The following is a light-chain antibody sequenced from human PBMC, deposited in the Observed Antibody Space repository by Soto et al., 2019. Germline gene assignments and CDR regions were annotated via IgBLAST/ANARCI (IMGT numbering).Light chain of an antibody. CDR2: AVS. CDR3: QQYNKWPLT. CDR1: QSVSSN. J-gene: IGKJ1*01. Sequence: EIMMTQSPGTLSASPGERATLSCRASQSVSSNLAWYQQKPGQAPRHLIYAVSTRATGIPARFSGSGSGTEFTLTISSLQSEDCAVYYCQQYNKWPLTFGQGTKVDIK. V-gene: IGKV3-15*01.